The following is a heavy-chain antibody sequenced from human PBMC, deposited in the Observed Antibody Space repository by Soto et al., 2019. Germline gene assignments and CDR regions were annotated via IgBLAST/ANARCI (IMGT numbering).Heavy chain of an antibody. CDR3: XXXXXXXXXXXX. Sequence: QLQLQESGPGLVKPSETLSLTCTVSGGSISSSSYYWGWIRQPPGKGLEWIGSIYYSGSTYYNPSLKSRVTIXVXTSXNXLXXXXXXXXXXXXXXXXXXXXXXXXXXXXXXGQGTLVTVSS. CDR2: IYYSGST. V-gene: IGHV4-39*01. J-gene: IGHJ4*02. CDR1: GGSISSSSYY.